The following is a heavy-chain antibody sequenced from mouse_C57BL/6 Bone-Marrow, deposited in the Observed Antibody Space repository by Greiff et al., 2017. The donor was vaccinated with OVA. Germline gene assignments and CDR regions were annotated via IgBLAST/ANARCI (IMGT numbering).Heavy chain of an antibody. V-gene: IGHV14-4*01. CDR1: GFNIKDDY. CDR2: IDPENGDT. D-gene: IGHD2-1*01. J-gene: IGHJ2*01. CDR3: TTVTLYYFDY. Sequence: EVKVVESGAELVRPGASVKLSCTASGFNIKDDYMHWVKQRPEQGLEWIGWIDPENGDTEYASKFQGKATITADTSSNTAYLQLSSLTSEDTAVYYCTTVTLYYFDYWGQGTTLTVSS.